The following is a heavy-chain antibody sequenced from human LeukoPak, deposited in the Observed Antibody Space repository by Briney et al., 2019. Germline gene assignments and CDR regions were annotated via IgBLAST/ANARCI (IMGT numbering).Heavy chain of an antibody. CDR3: ARDYGGNSDY. CDR1: GFTFSPFT. V-gene: IGHV3-21*01. CDR2: ITSASAYI. J-gene: IGHJ4*02. Sequence: GESLRLSCAGSGFTFSPFTMNWVRQAPGKGLEWVSSITSASAYIYYADSVKGRFTISRDNAKKSLYLQWSSLRDEDTAVYYCARDYGGNSDYWGQGALVTVSS. D-gene: IGHD4-23*01.